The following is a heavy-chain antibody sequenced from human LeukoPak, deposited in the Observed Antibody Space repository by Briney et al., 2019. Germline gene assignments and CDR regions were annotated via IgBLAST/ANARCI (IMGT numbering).Heavy chain of an antibody. CDR3: AKGGLYCSSTSCHETQQFGY. CDR2: ISGSAGST. V-gene: IGHV3-23*01. Sequence: PGGSLRLSCAASGFTFSSYAMSWVRQAPGKGLEWVSAISGSAGSTYYADSVKGRFTISRDNSKNTLYLQMNSLRAEDTAVYYCAKGGLYCSSTSCHETQQFGYWGQGTLVTVSS. CDR1: GFTFSSYA. J-gene: IGHJ4*02. D-gene: IGHD2-2*01.